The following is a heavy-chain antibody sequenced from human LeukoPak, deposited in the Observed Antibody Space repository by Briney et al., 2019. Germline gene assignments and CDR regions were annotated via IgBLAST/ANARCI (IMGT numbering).Heavy chain of an antibody. CDR3: VKVRGRARVGYFDY. J-gene: IGHJ4*02. V-gene: IGHV3-74*01. Sequence: GGSLRLSCAASGSTFSSSWIHWVRQAPGKGLVWVSRINKDGSVTDYAESVKGRFSTSRDNAKNTLYLQMNSLRVEDTAIYYCVKVRGRARVGYFDYWGQGTLVTVSS. CDR2: INKDGSVT. D-gene: IGHD1-26*01. CDR1: GSTFSSSW.